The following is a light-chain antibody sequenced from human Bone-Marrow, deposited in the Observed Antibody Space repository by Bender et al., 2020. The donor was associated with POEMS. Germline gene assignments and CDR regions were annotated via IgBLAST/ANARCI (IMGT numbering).Light chain of an antibody. Sequence: QSVLTQPPSASGTPGQRVTISCSGGSSNIGAHAVNWYQHLPGTAPKLLIYSSHRRPSEVPDRFSGSRSGTSASLGISGLQSEEEADYYCAVWGDSLNGWVFGGGTKLAV. V-gene: IGLV1-44*01. CDR3: AVWGDSLNGWV. J-gene: IGLJ3*02. CDR1: SSNIGAHA. CDR2: SSH.